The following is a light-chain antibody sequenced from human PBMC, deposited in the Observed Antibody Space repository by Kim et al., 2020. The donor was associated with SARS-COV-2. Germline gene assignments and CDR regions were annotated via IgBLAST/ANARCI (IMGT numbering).Light chain of an antibody. CDR3: QQYETSPWT. CDR1: QRLDTDY. J-gene: IGKJ1*01. Sequence: EIVLTQSPGTLSLSPGEGATLSCRASQRLDTDYLAWYQQRPGQVPRLLVFGASTRAIDNRGRFRGSGSGTDFTLTINRLEPEDVGVYYCQQYETSPWTFGQGTKVDIK. V-gene: IGKV3-20*01. CDR2: GAS.